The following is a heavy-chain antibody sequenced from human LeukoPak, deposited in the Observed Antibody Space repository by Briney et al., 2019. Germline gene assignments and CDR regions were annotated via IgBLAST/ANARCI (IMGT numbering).Heavy chain of an antibody. CDR2: IKQDGSEK. Sequence: GGSLRLSCAASGFTFSSYWMSWVRQAPGKGLEWVANIKQDGSEKYYVDSVKGRFTISRDNAKNSLYLQMNSLRAEDTAVYYCARSITMVRGVLEKLRHFFDYWGQGTLVTVSS. CDR3: ARSITMVRGVLEKLRHFFDY. D-gene: IGHD3-10*01. CDR1: GFTFSSYW. V-gene: IGHV3-7*01. J-gene: IGHJ4*02.